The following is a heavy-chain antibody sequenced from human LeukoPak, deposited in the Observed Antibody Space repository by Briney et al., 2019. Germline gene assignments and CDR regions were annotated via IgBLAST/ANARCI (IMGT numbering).Heavy chain of an antibody. CDR3: ARDARIVGATTLGY. D-gene: IGHD1-26*01. CDR2: IIPIFGTA. Sequence: SVKVSCKASGGTFSSYAISWVRQAPGQGLEWMGGIIPIFGTANYAQKFQGRVTITADKSTSTAYMELSSLRSDDTAVYYCARDARIVGATTLGYWGQGTLVTVSS. J-gene: IGHJ4*02. V-gene: IGHV1-69*06. CDR1: GGTFSSYA.